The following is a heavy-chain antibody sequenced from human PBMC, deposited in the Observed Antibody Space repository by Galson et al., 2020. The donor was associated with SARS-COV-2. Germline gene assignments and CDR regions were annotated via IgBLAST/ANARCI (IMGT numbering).Heavy chain of an antibody. CDR2: IYYSGST. CDR1: GGSISSSSYY. Sequence: SQTLSLTCTVSGGSISSSSYYWGWIRQPPGKGLEWIGSIYYSGSTYYNPSLKSRVTISVDTSKNQFSLKLSSVTAADTAVYYCARHVGTDIVLMVYATKNWFDPWGQGTLVTVSS. D-gene: IGHD2-8*01. CDR3: ARHVGTDIVLMVYATKNWFDP. V-gene: IGHV4-39*01. J-gene: IGHJ5*02.